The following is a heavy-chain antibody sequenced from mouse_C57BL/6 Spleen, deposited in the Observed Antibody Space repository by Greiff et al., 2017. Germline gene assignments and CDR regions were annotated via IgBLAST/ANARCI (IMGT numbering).Heavy chain of an antibody. CDR1: GYSFTGYY. V-gene: IGHV1-42*01. CDR2: INPSTGGT. D-gene: IGHD2-3*01. Sequence: EVQLVESGPELVKPGASVKISCKASGYSFTGYYMNWVKQSPEKSLEWIGEINPSTGGTTYNQKFKAKATLTVDKSSSTAYMQLKSLTSEDSAVYYCARQDGYYAMDYWGQGTSVTVSS. J-gene: IGHJ4*01. CDR3: ARQDGYYAMDY.